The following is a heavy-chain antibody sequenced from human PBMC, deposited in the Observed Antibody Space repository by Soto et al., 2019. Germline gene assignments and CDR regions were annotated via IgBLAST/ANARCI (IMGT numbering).Heavy chain of an antibody. V-gene: IGHV2-70*01. CDR1: GFSLRTNGMG. CDR3: ARALSKRWLNYNYAFDN. J-gene: IGHJ4*02. D-gene: IGHD5-12*01. Sequence: XGPTLVNPTQLRGLTRYFPGFSLRTNGMGVGWIRQASGKALEWLALIDWDDDKYYSTSLKTRLTISKDTSKNQVDHTMTTMDPVDTATYYCARALSKRWLNYNYAFDNWGQGTLVTVSS. CDR2: IDWDDDK.